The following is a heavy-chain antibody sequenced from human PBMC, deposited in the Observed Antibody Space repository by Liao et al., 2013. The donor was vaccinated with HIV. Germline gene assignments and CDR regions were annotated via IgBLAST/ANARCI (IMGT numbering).Heavy chain of an antibody. V-gene: IGHV4-61*02. D-gene: IGHD3-3*01. Sequence: QVQLQQSGPGLVRPAQTLSLTCTVSGDSISTGGFYWNWIRQPAGKGLEWIGRVHFDGTTNYNPSLVSRVSISLDTSRNQFSLNLTSVTAADTAVYYCAARFTISGVAIPHALDVWGQGTMVAVSS. J-gene: IGHJ3*01. CDR1: GDSISTGGFY. CDR2: VHFDGTT. CDR3: AARFTISGVAIPHALDV.